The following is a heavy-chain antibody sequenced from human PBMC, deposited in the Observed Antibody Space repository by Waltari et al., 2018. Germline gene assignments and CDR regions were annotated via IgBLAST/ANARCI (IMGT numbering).Heavy chain of an antibody. J-gene: IGHJ3*02. Sequence: EVQLVESGGGLVQPGGSLRLSCAAYGFTFSSSAMSWVRPAPGKGLDWISAISGNGGSTYYADSVKGRFTISRDNSKNTLYLQMNSLRAEDTAVYYCAGEVRGVIITHDAFDIWGQGTMVTVSS. CDR1: GFTFSSSA. CDR2: ISGNGGST. CDR3: AGEVRGVIITHDAFDI. V-gene: IGHV3-23*04. D-gene: IGHD3-10*01.